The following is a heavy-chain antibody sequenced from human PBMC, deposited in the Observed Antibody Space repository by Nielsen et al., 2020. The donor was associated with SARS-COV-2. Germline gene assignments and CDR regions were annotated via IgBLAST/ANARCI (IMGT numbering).Heavy chain of an antibody. CDR2: INPNSGAT. Sequence: ASVKVSCKASGYTFTSFGISWVRQAPGQGLEWMGRINPNSGATNYAQKFQGRVTMTRDTSISTAYMEVTRLRSDDTAVYYCARGGSIPARPLDYWGLGTLVTVSS. J-gene: IGHJ4*02. V-gene: IGHV1-2*06. D-gene: IGHD6-6*01. CDR1: GYTFTSFG. CDR3: ARGGSIPARPLDY.